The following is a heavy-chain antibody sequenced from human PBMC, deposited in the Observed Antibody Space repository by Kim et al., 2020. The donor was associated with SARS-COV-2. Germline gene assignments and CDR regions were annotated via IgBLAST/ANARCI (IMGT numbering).Heavy chain of an antibody. CDR3: GRRGRDTAMFTGWFDT. CDR1: GGSISSVGYY. CDR2: IYSSGST. D-gene: IGHD5-18*01. V-gene: IGHV4-31*03. Sequence: SETLSLTCTVSGGSISSVGYYWSWIRQHPGKGLEWTGHIYSSGSTYYNPSLKSRLTISVDTAKNQFSLKLTSVTAADTALYFCGRRGRDTAMFTGWFDTWGQGTLVTVSS. J-gene: IGHJ5*02.